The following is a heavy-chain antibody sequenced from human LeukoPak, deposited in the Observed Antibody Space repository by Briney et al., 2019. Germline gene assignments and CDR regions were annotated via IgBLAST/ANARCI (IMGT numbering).Heavy chain of an antibody. CDR1: GYTFTGYY. CDR3: ARSSGRSPNRDYMDV. J-gene: IGHJ6*03. D-gene: IGHD1-14*01. CDR2: INPNSGGT. Sequence: ASVKVSCKASGYTFTGYYMHWVRQAPGQGLEWMGWINPNSGGTNYAQKFQGRVTMTRDTSISTAYMELSSLRSEDTAVYYCARSSGRSPNRDYMDVWGEGTTVTISS. V-gene: IGHV1-2*02.